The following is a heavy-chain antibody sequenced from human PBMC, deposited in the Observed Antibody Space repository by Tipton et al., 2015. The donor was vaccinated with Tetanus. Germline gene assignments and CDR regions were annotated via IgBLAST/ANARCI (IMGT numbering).Heavy chain of an antibody. CDR3: ARRGGGSTFDH. CDR2: INHSGST. J-gene: IGHJ4*02. D-gene: IGHD1-26*01. V-gene: IGHV4-34*09. CDR1: GGSFSDFY. Sequence: TLSLTCAVSGGSFSDFYWSWIRQPPGKGLEWIGEINHSGSTNSKPSLKSRVSMSVDTSKNQFSLRLSSLSAADTAVYFCARRGGGSTFDHWGQGTLVTVSS.